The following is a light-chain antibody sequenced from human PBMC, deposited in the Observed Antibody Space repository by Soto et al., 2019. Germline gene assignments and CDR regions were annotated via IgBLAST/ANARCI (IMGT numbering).Light chain of an antibody. CDR2: GAS. CDR1: QSISTW. Sequence: DIQMTQSPSTLSASVGDRVTITCRASQSISTWLAWYQQKPGKAPNLLIYGASNLESGVPSRFSASGSGTEFTLTISSLQPDDFATYYCQQYNSYSAFGQGTKVEFK. V-gene: IGKV1-5*03. CDR3: QQYNSYSA. J-gene: IGKJ1*01.